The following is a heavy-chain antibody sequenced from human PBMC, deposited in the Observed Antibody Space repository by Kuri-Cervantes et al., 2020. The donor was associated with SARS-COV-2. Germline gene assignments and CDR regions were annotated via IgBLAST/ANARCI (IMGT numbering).Heavy chain of an antibody. Sequence: GSLRLSCTVSGGSISSYYWSWIRQPPGKGLEWIGYIYYSGSTNYNPSLKSRVTISVDTSKNQFSLKLSFVTAADTAVYYCARWPSWSGSIDYWGQGTLVTVSS. J-gene: IGHJ4*02. CDR3: ARWPSWSGSIDY. CDR1: GGSISSYY. D-gene: IGHD3-3*01. V-gene: IGHV4-59*01. CDR2: IYYSGST.